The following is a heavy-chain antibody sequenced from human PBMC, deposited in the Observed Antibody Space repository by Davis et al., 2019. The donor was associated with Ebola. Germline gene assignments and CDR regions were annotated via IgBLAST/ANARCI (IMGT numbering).Heavy chain of an antibody. CDR3: AHLGPQRYCSGGGCHGYLDY. D-gene: IGHD2-15*01. CDR1: GFTFSTYT. CDR2: IIPVFRTA. J-gene: IGHJ4*02. Sequence: KISCAASGFTFSTYTMTWVRQAPGQGLEWMGGIIPVFRTANYAQKFQGRATITADESTRTAYMELNGLRSEDTAVYYCAHLGPQRYCSGGGCHGYLDYWGQGTLVTVSS. V-gene: IGHV1-69*01.